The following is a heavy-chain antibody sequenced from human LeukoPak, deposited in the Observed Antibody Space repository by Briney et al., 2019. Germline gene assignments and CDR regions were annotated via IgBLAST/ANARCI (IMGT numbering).Heavy chain of an antibody. CDR2: TYYRSKWYN. CDR3: ARDLAQTGPYYYYYYMDV. D-gene: IGHD1-14*01. CDR1: GDSVSSNSAA. J-gene: IGHJ6*03. Sequence: SQTLSLTCAISGDSVSSNSAAWNWIRQSPSRGLEWLGRTYYRSKWYNDYAVSVKSRITINPDTSKDQFSLQLNSVTPEDTAVYYCARDLAQTGPYYYYYYMDVWGKGTTVTISS. V-gene: IGHV6-1*01.